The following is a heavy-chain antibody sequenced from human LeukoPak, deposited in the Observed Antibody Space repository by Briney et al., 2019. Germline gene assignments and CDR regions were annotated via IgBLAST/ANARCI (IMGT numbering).Heavy chain of an antibody. Sequence: SETLSLTCTVSGGSISSSSYYWGWIRQPPGKGLEWIGSIYYSGSTYYNPSLKSRVTISVYTSKNQFSLKLSSVTPADTAVYYCARLDILTGYYILWGQGTLVTVSS. CDR1: GGSISSSSYY. V-gene: IGHV4-39*01. J-gene: IGHJ4*02. D-gene: IGHD3-9*01. CDR3: ARLDILTGYYIL. CDR2: IYYSGST.